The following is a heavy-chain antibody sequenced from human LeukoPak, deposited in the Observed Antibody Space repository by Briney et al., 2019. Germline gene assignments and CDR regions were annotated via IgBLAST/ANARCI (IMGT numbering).Heavy chain of an antibody. CDR3: AKVTYDSDSFDI. J-gene: IGHJ3*02. Sequence: GGSLRLSCAASGFTFSSYEMNWVRQAPGKGLEWVSYISSSGSTIYYADSVKGRFTISRDNAKNSLYLQMNSLRAEDTALYYCAKVTYDSDSFDILGPGTMVTVSS. D-gene: IGHD3-16*01. CDR2: ISSSGSTI. CDR1: GFTFSSYE. V-gene: IGHV3-48*03.